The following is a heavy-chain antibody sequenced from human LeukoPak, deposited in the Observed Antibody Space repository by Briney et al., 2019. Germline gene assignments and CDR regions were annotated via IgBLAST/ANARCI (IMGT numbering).Heavy chain of an antibody. Sequence: SVKVSCKASGFTFSSSAMQWVRQAPGQRLEWIGWIVVGSGNTNYAQKFQERLTITRDMSTSTAYMELSSLRSEDTAVYYCAADSDIGQWLVPDYWGQGTLVTVSS. CDR1: GFTFSSSA. D-gene: IGHD6-19*01. J-gene: IGHJ4*02. V-gene: IGHV1-58*02. CDR2: IVVGSGNT. CDR3: AADSDIGQWLVPDY.